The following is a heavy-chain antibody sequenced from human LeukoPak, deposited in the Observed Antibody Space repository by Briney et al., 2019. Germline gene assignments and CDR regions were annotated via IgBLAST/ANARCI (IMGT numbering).Heavy chain of an antibody. CDR3: ARVPITIFGVVSYYMDV. V-gene: IGHV1-69*05. D-gene: IGHD3-3*01. J-gene: IGHJ6*03. Sequence: ASVKVSCKASGGTFSSYAISWVRQAPGQGLEWMGGIIPIFGTANYAQKFQGRVTFTTDESTSTAYMELSSLRSEDTAVYYCARVPITIFGVVSYYMDVWGKGTTVTVSS. CDR2: IIPIFGTA. CDR1: GGTFSSYA.